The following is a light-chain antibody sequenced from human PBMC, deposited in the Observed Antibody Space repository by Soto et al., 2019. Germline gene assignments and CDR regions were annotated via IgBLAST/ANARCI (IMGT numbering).Light chain of an antibody. Sequence: QSALTQPASVSGSPGQSITISCTGTSSDVGGYNYVSWYQQHPGKVPKLMIYDVSNRPSGISDRFSGSKSGNTASLTISGLQAEDEADYYCSSYTSTRTVVFGGGTKLTV. J-gene: IGLJ2*01. V-gene: IGLV2-14*01. CDR2: DVS. CDR3: SSYTSTRTVV. CDR1: SSDVGGYNY.